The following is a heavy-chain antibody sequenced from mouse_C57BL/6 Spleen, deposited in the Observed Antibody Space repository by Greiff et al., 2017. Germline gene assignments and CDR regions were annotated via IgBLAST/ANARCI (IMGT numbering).Heavy chain of an antibody. CDR2: IYPGSGST. CDR3: ARVHYYGSSSEAMDY. V-gene: IGHV1-55*01. J-gene: IGHJ4*01. CDR1: GYTFTSYW. Sequence: QVQLQQPGAELVKPGASVKMSCKASGYTFTSYWINWVKQRPGQGLEWIGDIYPGSGSTNYNEKFKSKATRTVDTSSSTAYMPLSSLTSEDSAVYYCARVHYYGSSSEAMDYWGQGTSVTVSS. D-gene: IGHD1-1*01.